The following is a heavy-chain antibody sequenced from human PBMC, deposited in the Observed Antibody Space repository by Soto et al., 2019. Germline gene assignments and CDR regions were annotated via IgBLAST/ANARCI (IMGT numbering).Heavy chain of an antibody. Sequence: EVQLLESGGGLVQPGGSLRLSCAASGLPFSSHAMSWVRQAPGKGLEWVSSISIRGGNTYYEDSVRGRFTISRDNSKNTLYLHMNSRPAEDTAIYYCANEIRTNDYWGQGTLVTVSS. D-gene: IGHD4-17*01. CDR3: ANEIRTNDY. J-gene: IGHJ4*02. V-gene: IGHV3-23*01. CDR1: GLPFSSHA. CDR2: ISIRGGNT.